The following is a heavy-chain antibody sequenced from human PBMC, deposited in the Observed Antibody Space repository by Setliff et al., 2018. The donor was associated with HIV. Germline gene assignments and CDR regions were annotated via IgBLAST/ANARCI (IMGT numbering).Heavy chain of an antibody. V-gene: IGHV4-59*01. J-gene: IGHJ3*01. CDR3: ARVQMAYAAFDV. Sequence: SETLSLTCTASGGSISTYYWSWIRQPPGKGLEWIGSIYFTGSSDNNPSLKIRVTLSVDTSKHQFSLKLSSVTAADTAVYYCARVQMAYAAFDVWGQGTMVTVSS. CDR2: IYFTGSS. CDR1: GGSISTYY. D-gene: IGHD4-17*01.